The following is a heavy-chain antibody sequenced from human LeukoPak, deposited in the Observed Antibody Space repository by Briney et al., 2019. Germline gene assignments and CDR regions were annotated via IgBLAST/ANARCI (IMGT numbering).Heavy chain of an antibody. V-gene: IGHV3-74*01. D-gene: IGHD5-12*01. CDR1: GFTFSSYW. Sequence: GSLLLSCAASGFTFSSYWMHWVRPAPGKGLVWVSRINTDGSTTNYADSVKGRFTISRDNTKNTVYLQMNSLRAEDTAVYYCAQMASPFWGQGTLVTVSS. CDR3: AQMASPF. CDR2: INTDGSTT. J-gene: IGHJ4*02.